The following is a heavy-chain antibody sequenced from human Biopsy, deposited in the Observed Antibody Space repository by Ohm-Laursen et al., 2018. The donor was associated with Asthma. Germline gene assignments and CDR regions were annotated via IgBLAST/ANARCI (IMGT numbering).Heavy chain of an antibody. CDR1: GFTFSDYY. J-gene: IGHJ4*02. CDR3: ARDSYSSGLYDDFES. Sequence: LSLTCAASGFTFSDYYMSWIRQAPGKGLEWISYINGKSNSIEYADSVKGRFTISRDNAKNSLYLQMNSLRAEDTAVYYCARDSYSSGLYDDFESWGQGTLVTVSA. CDR2: INGKSNSI. V-gene: IGHV3-11*01. D-gene: IGHD6-19*01.